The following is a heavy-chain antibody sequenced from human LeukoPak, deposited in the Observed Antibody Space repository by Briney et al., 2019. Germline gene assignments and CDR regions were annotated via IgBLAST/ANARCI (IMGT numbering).Heavy chain of an antibody. Sequence: PGGSLRLSCAASGFTFSSYSMNWVRQAPGKGLEWVSSISSSSSYIYYANSVKGRFTISRDNAKNSLYLQMNSLRAEDTAVYYCARGFSSSYYYYMDVWGKGTTVTVSS. CDR2: ISSSSSYI. D-gene: IGHD6-6*01. CDR1: GFTFSSYS. V-gene: IGHV3-21*01. CDR3: ARGFSSSYYYYMDV. J-gene: IGHJ6*03.